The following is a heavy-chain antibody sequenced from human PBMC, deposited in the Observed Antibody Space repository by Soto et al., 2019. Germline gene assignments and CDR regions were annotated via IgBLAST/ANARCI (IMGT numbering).Heavy chain of an antibody. CDR3: ARGQRFSDWFDP. Sequence: QVHLQESGPGLVKPSETLSLTCTVSGGVISTYYWTWIRQPAGKGLEWIGRIYSSGSTKYNPSLQSRVTMSLDTSNNQFSLRLTSVTAADTAVYYCARGQRFSDWFDPWGQGTLVTVSS. CDR2: IYSSGST. CDR1: GGVISTYY. J-gene: IGHJ5*02. V-gene: IGHV4-4*07. D-gene: IGHD3-3*01.